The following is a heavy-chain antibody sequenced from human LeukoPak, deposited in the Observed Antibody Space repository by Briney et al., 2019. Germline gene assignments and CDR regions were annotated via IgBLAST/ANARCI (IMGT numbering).Heavy chain of an antibody. CDR1: GGSISSSSYY. V-gene: IGHV4-39*07. Sequence: SETLSLTCTVSGGSISSSSYYWGWIRQPPGKGLEWIGSIYYSGSTYYNPSLKSRVTISVDTSKNQFSLKLSSVTAADTAVYYCARGVFDRGLYYFDYWGQGTLVTVSS. J-gene: IGHJ4*02. D-gene: IGHD3-9*01. CDR3: ARGVFDRGLYYFDY. CDR2: IYYSGST.